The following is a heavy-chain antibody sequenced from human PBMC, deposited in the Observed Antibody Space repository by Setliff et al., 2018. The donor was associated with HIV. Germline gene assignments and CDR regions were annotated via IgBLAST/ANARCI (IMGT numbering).Heavy chain of an antibody. V-gene: IGHV3-7*03. CDR1: GFTFTSFW. CDR3: ARGGGGARRVIGS. Sequence: PGGSLRLSCAASGFTFTSFWMSWVRQAPGKGLEWVANINEDGTEKYYVDSVRGRSTISRDNANNSLYLQMSSLRAEDTAVYCCARGGGGARRVIGSWGQGALVTVSS. D-gene: IGHD6-6*01. J-gene: IGHJ4*02. CDR2: INEDGTEK.